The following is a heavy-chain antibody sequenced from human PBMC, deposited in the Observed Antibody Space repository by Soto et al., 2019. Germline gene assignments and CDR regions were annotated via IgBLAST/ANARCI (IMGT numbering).Heavy chain of an antibody. J-gene: IGHJ4*02. Sequence: SETLSLTCAVSGYSISSGYYWGWIRQPPGKGLEWIGSIYHSGSTYYNPSLKSRVTISVDTSKNQFSLKLGSVTAYLQWSSLKASDTAVYYCARSAYVVSHFDLWGQGTLVTVSS. CDR2: IYHSGST. CDR3: ASDTAVYYCARSAYVVSHFDL. D-gene: IGHD3-22*01. V-gene: IGHV4-38-2*01. CDR1: GYSISSGYY.